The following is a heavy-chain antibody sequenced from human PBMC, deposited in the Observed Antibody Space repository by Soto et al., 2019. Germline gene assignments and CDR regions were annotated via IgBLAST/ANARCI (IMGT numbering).Heavy chain of an antibody. CDR1: GFTFSSYA. CDR3: ARDGRFTRFDY. CDR2: ISYDGSNK. V-gene: IGHV3-30-3*01. J-gene: IGHJ4*02. Sequence: GGSLRLSCAASGFTFSSYAMHWVRQAPGKGLEWVAVISYDGSNKYYADSVKGRFTISRDNSKNTLYLQMNSLRAEDTAVYYCARDGRFTRFDYRGQGTLVTVSS. D-gene: IGHD3-3*01.